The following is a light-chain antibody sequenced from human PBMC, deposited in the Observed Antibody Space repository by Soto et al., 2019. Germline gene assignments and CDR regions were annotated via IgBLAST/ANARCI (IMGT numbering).Light chain of an antibody. V-gene: IGKV3-20*01. CDR1: QSVSSSY. CDR2: GAS. J-gene: IGKJ1*01. CDR3: QQYGSSPRK. Sequence: EIVLTHSPATLSLSPGERATLSCRASQSVSSSYLAWYQQKPGQAPRLLIYGASSRATGIPDRFSGSGSGTDFTLTISRLEPEDFAVYYCQQYGSSPRKFGQGTKVDIK.